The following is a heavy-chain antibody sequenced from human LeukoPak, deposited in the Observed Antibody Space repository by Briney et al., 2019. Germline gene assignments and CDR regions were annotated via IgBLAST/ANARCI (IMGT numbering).Heavy chain of an antibody. V-gene: IGHV1-18*01. CDR3: ARDPPPHYDILTGYANYFDY. CDR1: GYTFTSYG. CDR2: ISAYNGNT. D-gene: IGHD3-9*01. Sequence: GASVKVSCKASGYTFTSYGISWVRQGPGQGLGWMGWISAYNGNTNYAQKHQGRVTMTTDTSTSTAYMELRSLRSDDTAVYYCARDPPPHYDILTGYANYFDYWGQGTLVTVSS. J-gene: IGHJ4*02.